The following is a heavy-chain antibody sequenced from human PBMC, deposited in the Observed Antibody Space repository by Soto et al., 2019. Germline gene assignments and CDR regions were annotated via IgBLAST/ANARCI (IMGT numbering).Heavy chain of an antibody. CDR3: ATDWVGGSNRYQLDY. V-gene: IGHV3-30*03. CDR2: ISHGATRK. Sequence: QVLLVESGGGVVQPGRSLRLSCAASRFTFSDYGMHWVRQAPGKGLEWVAGISHGATRKSYSDSVKGRFIISRDNSKKMLYLQLNSLRREDTAVYYCATDWVGGSNRYQLDYWGRGTLVTVSS. CDR1: RFTFSDYG. D-gene: IGHD3-9*01. J-gene: IGHJ4*02.